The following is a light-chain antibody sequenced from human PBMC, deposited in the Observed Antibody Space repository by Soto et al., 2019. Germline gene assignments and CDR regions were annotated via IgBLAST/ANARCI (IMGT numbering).Light chain of an antibody. V-gene: IGKV3-20*01. J-gene: IGKJ1*01. CDR3: QQSYITPWT. Sequence: EIVLTQSPGTLSLSPGERATLSCRASQSVSSTYLAWYQQQPGQAPRLLIYGASNRATGIPDRFGGSGSGTEFTLAISGLQPEDFATYYCQQSYITPWTFGQGTKVDIK. CDR1: QSVSSTY. CDR2: GAS.